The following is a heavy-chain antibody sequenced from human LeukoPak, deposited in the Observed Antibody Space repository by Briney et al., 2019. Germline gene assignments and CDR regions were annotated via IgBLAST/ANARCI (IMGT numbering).Heavy chain of an antibody. J-gene: IGHJ6*02. CDR2: INWNGGST. CDR1: GFTFGDYG. CDR3: ARGPYSSSWYDYYYYYGMDV. V-gene: IGHV3-20*01. D-gene: IGHD6-13*01. Sequence: GGSLRLSCAASGFTFGDYGMSWVRQVPGKGLEWVSGINWNGGSTGYADSVKGRFTISRDNAKKSLYLQMNSLRAEDTALYHCARGPYSSSWYDYYYYYGMDVWGQGTTVTVSS.